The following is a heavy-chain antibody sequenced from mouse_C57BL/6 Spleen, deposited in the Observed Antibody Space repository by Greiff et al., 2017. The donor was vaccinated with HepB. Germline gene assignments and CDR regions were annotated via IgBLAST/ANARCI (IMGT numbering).Heavy chain of an antibody. V-gene: IGHV5-9*01. CDR3: ARDGYYPYYFDY. Sequence: DVKLVESGGGLVKPGGSLKLSCAASGFTLSSYTMSWVRQTPEKRLEWVATISGGGGNTYYPDSVKGRFTISRDNAKNTLYLQMSSLRSEDTALYYCARDGYYPYYFDYWGQGTTLTVSS. D-gene: IGHD2-3*01. CDR1: GFTLSSYT. J-gene: IGHJ2*01. CDR2: ISGGGGNT.